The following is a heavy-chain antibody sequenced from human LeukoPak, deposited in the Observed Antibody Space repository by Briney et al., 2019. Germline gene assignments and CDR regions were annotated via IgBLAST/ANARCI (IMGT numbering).Heavy chain of an antibody. J-gene: IGHJ6*03. CDR3: ARWGDNFGSGSYTLYYYYMDV. CDR2: ITPIFGTT. Sequence: GASVKVSCKASGGTFIRYGISWVRQAPGQGLEWMGGITPIFGTTNYAQKFQGRVSMTRNTSTSTAYMELSSLRSEDTAVYYCARWGDNFGSGSYTLYYYYMDVWGKGTTVTVSS. D-gene: IGHD3-10*01. CDR1: GGTFIRYG. V-gene: IGHV1-69*05.